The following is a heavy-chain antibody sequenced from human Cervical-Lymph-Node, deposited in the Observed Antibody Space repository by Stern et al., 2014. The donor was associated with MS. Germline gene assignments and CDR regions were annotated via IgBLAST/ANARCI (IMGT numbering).Heavy chain of an antibody. CDR1: GYIFTNNW. V-gene: IGHV5-51*01. Sequence: EVQLVQSGAEMKKAGESLKISCRTSGYIFTNNWIGLVRQVPGKGLEWMGPIFPDDSETKYSPSFQGQVTRSADKSPNTAYLQWSSLKAPDTAIYYCARQPNGNINWFDPWGQGTLVTV. CDR2: IFPDDSET. CDR3: ARQPNGNINWFDP. D-gene: IGHD5-24*01. J-gene: IGHJ5*02.